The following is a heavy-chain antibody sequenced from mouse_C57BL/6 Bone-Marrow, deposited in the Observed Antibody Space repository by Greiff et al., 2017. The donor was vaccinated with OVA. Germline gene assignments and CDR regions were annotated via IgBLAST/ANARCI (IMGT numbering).Heavy chain of an antibody. V-gene: IGHV5-2*01. D-gene: IGHD2-5*01. CDR1: EYEFPSHD. CDR2: INSDGGST. J-gene: IGHJ4*01. CDR3: ARFAYYSKWGAMDY. Sequence: EVQGVESGGGLVQPGESLKLSCESNEYEFPSHDMSWVRKTPEKRLELVAAINSDGGSTYYPDTMERRFIISRDNTKKTLYLQMSSLRSEDTALYYCARFAYYSKWGAMDYWGQGTSVTVSS.